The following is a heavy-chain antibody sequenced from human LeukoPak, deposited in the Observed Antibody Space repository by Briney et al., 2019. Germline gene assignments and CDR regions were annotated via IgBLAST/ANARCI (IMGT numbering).Heavy chain of an antibody. CDR3: ARGTGMVPTNWGFFYFYGLDV. D-gene: IGHD7-27*01. V-gene: IGHV1-8*01. J-gene: IGHJ6*02. CDR1: GYTFSSHD. CDR2: MSPNSGKT. Sequence: ASVKVSCKASGYTFSSHDINWVRQATGQGLGWMGWMSPNSGKTDHAQQFQGRVVMTMNTSITTVYMELSGLTSDDTAMYYCARGTGMVPTNWGFFYFYGLDVWGQGTTVTVSS.